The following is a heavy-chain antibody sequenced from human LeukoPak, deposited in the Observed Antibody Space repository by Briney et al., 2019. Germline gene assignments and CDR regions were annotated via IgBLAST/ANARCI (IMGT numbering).Heavy chain of an antibody. CDR3: GRHDGAGAGYYYYYYMDV. J-gene: IGHJ6*03. V-gene: IGHV4-38-2*01. D-gene: IGHD3-10*01. CDR2: IYHSGST. Sequence: PSETLSLTCAVSGYSISSGCYWGWIRQPPGKGLEWIGSIYHSGSTYYNPSPKSRVTISVDTSKNQFSLKLSSVTASDTPVYYCGRHDGAGAGYYYYYYMDVWGKGTTVTVSS. CDR1: GYSISSGCY.